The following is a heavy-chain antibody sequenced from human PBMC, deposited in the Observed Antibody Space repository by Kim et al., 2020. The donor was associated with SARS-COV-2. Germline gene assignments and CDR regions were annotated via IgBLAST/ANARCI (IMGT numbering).Heavy chain of an antibody. D-gene: IGHD2-2*01. J-gene: IGHJ6*02. CDR3: ASSCSSTSCYGIGDYYYYGMDV. CDR2: ISAYNGNT. Sequence: ASVKVSCKASGYTFTSYGISWVRQAPGQGLEWMGWISAYNGNTNYAQKLQGRVTMTTDTSTSTAYMELRSLRSDDTAVYYCASSCSSTSCYGIGDYYYYGMDVWGQGTTVTVSS. CDR1: GYTFTSYG. V-gene: IGHV1-18*01.